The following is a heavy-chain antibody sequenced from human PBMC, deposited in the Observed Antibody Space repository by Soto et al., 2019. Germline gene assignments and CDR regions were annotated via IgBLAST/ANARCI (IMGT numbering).Heavy chain of an antibody. Sequence: QVQLVESGGGVVQPGRSLRLSCAASGFTFSSYGMHWVRQAPGKGLQWVAVISYDGSNKYYAESVKGRFTISRDNSKNTLYLQMNSLRAEDTAVYYCVGGYYFGDYWGQGTLVTVSS. CDR3: VGGYYFGDY. CDR2: ISYDGSNK. V-gene: IGHV3-30*03. CDR1: GFTFSSYG. D-gene: IGHD3-22*01. J-gene: IGHJ4*02.